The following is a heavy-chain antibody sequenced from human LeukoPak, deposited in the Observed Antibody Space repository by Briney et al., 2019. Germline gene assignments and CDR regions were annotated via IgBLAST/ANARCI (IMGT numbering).Heavy chain of an antibody. CDR2: IYYSGST. V-gene: IGHV4-59*08. Sequence: NSSETLSLTCTVSGGSISSYFWSWLRQPPGKGLEWIGYIYYSGSTNYNPSLKSRVTISVDTSKNQFSLKLSSVTAADTAVYYCARLPGATSNVDYWGQGTLVTVSS. J-gene: IGHJ4*02. D-gene: IGHD1-26*01. CDR3: ARLPGATSNVDY. CDR1: GGSISSYF.